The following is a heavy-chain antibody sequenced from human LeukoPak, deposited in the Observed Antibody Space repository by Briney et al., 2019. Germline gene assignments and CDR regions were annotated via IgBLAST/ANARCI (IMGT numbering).Heavy chain of an antibody. CDR1: GGTFSSDA. V-gene: IGHV1-69*05. CDR2: IIPIFGTA. D-gene: IGHD3-22*01. CDR3: ARVPHYYDSSGYYLNWFDP. J-gene: IGHJ5*02. Sequence: SSVKVSCKASGGTFSSDAISWVRQAPGQGLEWMGGIIPIFGTANYAHKFQGRVTITTDESTSTAYMELSSLRSEDTAVYYCARVPHYYDSSGYYLNWFDPWGQGTLVTVSS.